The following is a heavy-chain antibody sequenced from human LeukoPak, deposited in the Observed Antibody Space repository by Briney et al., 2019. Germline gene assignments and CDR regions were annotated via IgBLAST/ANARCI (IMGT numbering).Heavy chain of an antibody. CDR1: GGSISSYY. CDR3: ARYKQQLGAFDI. D-gene: IGHD6-13*01. J-gene: IGHJ3*02. Sequence: SETLSLTCTVSGGSISSYYWNWIRQPPGKGLEWIGYIYYSGSTNYNPSLKSRVTISIDTSENQFSLKLSSVTAADTAVYYCARYKQQLGAFDIWGQGTMVTVSS. CDR2: IYYSGST. V-gene: IGHV4-59*01.